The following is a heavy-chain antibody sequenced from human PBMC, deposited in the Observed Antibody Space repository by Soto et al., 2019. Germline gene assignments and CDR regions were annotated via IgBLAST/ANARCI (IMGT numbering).Heavy chain of an antibody. D-gene: IGHD2-15*01. Sequence: EVQLVEYGGGFVQPGGSLRLSCEASGFTFSSYWMHWVRQVPGKGLVWVSRLNGDGPTTHYADSVKGRFTITRDNAKNTVCLQMRSLRAEDTAVYYCARGIRIYYAMAVWGQGTTVTVSS. CDR1: GFTFSSYW. V-gene: IGHV3-74*01. CDR2: LNGDGPTT. CDR3: ARGIRIYYAMAV. J-gene: IGHJ6*02.